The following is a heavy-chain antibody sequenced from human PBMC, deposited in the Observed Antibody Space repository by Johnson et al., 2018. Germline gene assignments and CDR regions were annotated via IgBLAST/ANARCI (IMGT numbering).Heavy chain of an antibody. V-gene: IGHV3-73*02. CDR3: SRRRDYILGMDV. D-gene: IGHD4-11*01. Sequence: VQLQESGGGLVQPGGSLKLSCAGSGFTFSVSAMHWVRQASGKGLEWVGHITSKDKNYATEYAESLKGRFTIARDDSKSKADLQRKSLKTEDTAVSYCSRRRDYILGMDVWGQGTTVTVSS. CDR2: ITSKDKNYAT. J-gene: IGHJ6*02. CDR1: GFTFSVSA.